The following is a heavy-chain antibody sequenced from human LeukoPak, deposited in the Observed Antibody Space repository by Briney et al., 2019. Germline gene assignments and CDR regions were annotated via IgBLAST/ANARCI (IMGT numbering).Heavy chain of an antibody. V-gene: IGHV1-2*02. CDR1: GYPFTGYY. CDR3: ARGFDWLEYYFDY. J-gene: IGHJ4*02. D-gene: IGHD3-9*01. Sequence: ASVKVSCMASGYPFTGYYIHWVRQAPGQGLEWMGWVNPNSGGTNYAQKFQGRVIMTRDTSFSTAYMDLSRLRSDDTAVYYCARGFDWLEYYFDYWGQGTLVTVSS. CDR2: VNPNSGGT.